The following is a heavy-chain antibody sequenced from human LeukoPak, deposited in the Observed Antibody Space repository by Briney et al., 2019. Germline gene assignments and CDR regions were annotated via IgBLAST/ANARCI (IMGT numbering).Heavy chain of an antibody. CDR3: AKPDRPYASYRTPAY. D-gene: IGHD1-26*01. V-gene: IGHV3-30*18. Sequence: PGGSLRLSCAASGFTFSSYGMHWVRQAPGKGLEWVAVISYDGSNKYYADSVKGRFTISRDNSKNTLYLQMNSLRAEDTAVYYCAKPDRPYASYRTPAYWGQGTLVTVSS. CDR2: ISYDGSNK. CDR1: GFTFSSYG. J-gene: IGHJ4*02.